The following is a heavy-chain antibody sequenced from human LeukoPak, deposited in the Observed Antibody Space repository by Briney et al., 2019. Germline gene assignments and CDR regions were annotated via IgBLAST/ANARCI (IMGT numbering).Heavy chain of an antibody. D-gene: IGHD6-19*01. J-gene: IGHJ4*02. V-gene: IGHV4-39*01. CDR2: IYYSGST. Sequence: SETLSLTRTVSGGSISINGHFWGWIRQPPGKGLEWIGSIYYSGSTYYNPSLKSRVTISVDTSKNQFSLKLSSVTAADTAVYYCARPNKSGCYSGDFDYWGQGTLVTVSS. CDR3: ARPNKSGCYSGDFDY. CDR1: GGSISINGHF.